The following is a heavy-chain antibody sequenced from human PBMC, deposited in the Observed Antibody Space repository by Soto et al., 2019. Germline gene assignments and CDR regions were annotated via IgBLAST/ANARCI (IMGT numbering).Heavy chain of an antibody. V-gene: IGHV3-23*01. D-gene: IGHD5-12*01. CDR3: AKDQRATVWWLQADWSASDY. Sequence: PGGSLRLSCAASGFTFSSYAMSWVRQAPGKGLEWVSAISGSGGSTYYADSVKGRFTISRDNSKNTLYLQMNSLRAEDTAVYYCAKDQRATVWWLQADWSASDYWGQGTLVTVSS. CDR1: GFTFSSYA. J-gene: IGHJ4*02. CDR2: ISGSGGST.